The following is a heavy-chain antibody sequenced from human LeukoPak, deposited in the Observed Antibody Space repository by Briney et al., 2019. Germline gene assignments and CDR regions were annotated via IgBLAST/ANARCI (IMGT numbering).Heavy chain of an antibody. D-gene: IGHD3-10*01. CDR2: ISGSGGST. CDR3: AKEKSGGFGELCLDY. CDR1: GFTFSSYG. Sequence: GGSLRLSCAASGFTFSSYGMSWVRQAPGKGLEWVSAISGSGGSTYYADSVKGRFTISRDNSKNTLYLQMNSLRAEDTAVYYCAKEKSGGFGELCLDYWGQGTLVTVSS. J-gene: IGHJ4*02. V-gene: IGHV3-23*01.